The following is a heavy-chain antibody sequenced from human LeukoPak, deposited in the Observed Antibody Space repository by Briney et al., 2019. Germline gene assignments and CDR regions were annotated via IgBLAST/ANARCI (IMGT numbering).Heavy chain of an antibody. V-gene: IGHV3-30*18. CDR3: AKEYYYDSSGYPRTFDY. J-gene: IGHJ4*02. Sequence: GGSLRLSCAASGFTFSSYGMHRVRQAPGKGLEWVAVISYDGSNKYYADSVKGRFTISRDNSKNTLYLQMNSLRAEDTAVYYCAKEYYYDSSGYPRTFDYWGQGTLVTVSS. CDR1: GFTFSSYG. CDR2: ISYDGSNK. D-gene: IGHD3-22*01.